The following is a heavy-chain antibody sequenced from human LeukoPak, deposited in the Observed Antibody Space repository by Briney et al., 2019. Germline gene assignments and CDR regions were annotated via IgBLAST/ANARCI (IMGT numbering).Heavy chain of an antibody. CDR2: ISYDGSNK. J-gene: IGHJ4*02. D-gene: IGHD3-16*02. CDR1: GFTFSSYA. V-gene: IGHV3-30*04. Sequence: QTGGSLRLSCAASGFTFSSYAMHWVRQAPGKGLEWVAVISYDGSNKYYADSVKGRFTISRDNSKNTLYLQMNSLRAEDTAVYYCASIMITFGGVIVRSLIDYWGQGTLVTVSS. CDR3: ASIMITFGGVIVRSLIDY.